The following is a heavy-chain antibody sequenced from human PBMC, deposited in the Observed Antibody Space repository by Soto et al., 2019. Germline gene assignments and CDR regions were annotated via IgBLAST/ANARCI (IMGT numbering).Heavy chain of an antibody. D-gene: IGHD2-21*02. CDR3: IQSRCGGDCLQSYASYYYYGMDV. V-gene: IGHV2-5*02. J-gene: IGHJ6*02. Sequence: GSGPTLVNPTQTLTLTCTFSGFSLSSRGEAVGWIRQPPGKALEWLALIYWDDDKRYSPSLKTRLAITKDTSKNQVVLTMTNMDPVDTATYFCIQSRCGGDCLQSYASYYYYGMDVWGQGTTVTVSS. CDR1: GFSLSSRGEA. CDR2: IYWDDDK.